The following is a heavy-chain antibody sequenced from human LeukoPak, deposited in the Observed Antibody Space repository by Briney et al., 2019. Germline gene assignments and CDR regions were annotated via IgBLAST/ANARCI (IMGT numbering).Heavy chain of an antibody. J-gene: IGHJ4*02. CDR3: ARGVRGVVPFVDY. Sequence: SETLSLTCTVSGYSISSGYYWGWIRQPPGKGLEWIGSIYHSGSTYYNPSLKSRVTISVDTSKNQFSLKLSSVTAADTAVYYCARGVRGVVPFVDYWGQGTLVTVSS. V-gene: IGHV4-38-2*02. CDR1: GYSISSGYY. CDR2: IYHSGST. D-gene: IGHD2-15*01.